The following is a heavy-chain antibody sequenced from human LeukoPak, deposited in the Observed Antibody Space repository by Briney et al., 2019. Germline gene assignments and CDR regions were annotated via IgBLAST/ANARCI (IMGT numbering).Heavy chain of an antibody. CDR2: IYSGGST. D-gene: IGHD5-12*01. V-gene: IGHV3-66*01. CDR3: ARDRRSGYMPT. CDR1: GFTVSSNY. J-gene: IGHJ4*02. Sequence: GGSLRLSCAASGFTVSSNYMSWVRQAPGKGLEWVSVIYSGGSTYYADSVKGRFTISRDNSKNTLYPQMNSLRAEDTAVYYCARDRRSGYMPTWGQGTLVTVSS.